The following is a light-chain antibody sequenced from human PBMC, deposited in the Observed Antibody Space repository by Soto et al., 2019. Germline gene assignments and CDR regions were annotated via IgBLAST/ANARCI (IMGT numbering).Light chain of an antibody. V-gene: IGLV2-8*01. CDR3: SSYAGNNNLV. Sequence: QSALTQPPSASGSPGQSVTISCTGTSSDVGGYNYVSWYQQHPGKAPKLMIYDVSKRPSGVPDRFSGSKSGNTASLTVSGLQTEDEADYYCSSYAGNNNLVFGGGTKVT. CDR2: DVS. CDR1: SSDVGGYNY. J-gene: IGLJ2*01.